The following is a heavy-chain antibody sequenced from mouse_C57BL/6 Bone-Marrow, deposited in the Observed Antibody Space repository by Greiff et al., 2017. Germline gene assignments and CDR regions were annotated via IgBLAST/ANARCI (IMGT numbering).Heavy chain of an antibody. V-gene: IGHV1-50*01. CDR3: ARDYYGSRGYWYFDV. CDR1: GYTFTSYW. Sequence: QVQLQQPGAELVKPGASVKLSCKASGYTFTSYWMQWVKQRPGQGLEWIGEIDPSDSYTNYNQKFKGKATLTVDTSSSTAYMQLSSLTSEDSAVYYCARDYYGSRGYWYFDVWGTGTTVTVSS. CDR2: IDPSDSYT. D-gene: IGHD1-1*01. J-gene: IGHJ1*03.